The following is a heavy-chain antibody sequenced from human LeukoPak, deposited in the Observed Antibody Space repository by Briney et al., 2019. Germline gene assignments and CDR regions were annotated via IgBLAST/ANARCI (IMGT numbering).Heavy chain of an antibody. CDR2: IVVGSGNT. J-gene: IGHJ6*03. CDR1: GFTFTSSA. Sequence: SVKVSCKASGFTFTSSAMQWVRQARGQRREWIGWIVVGSGNTNYAQKFQERVTITRDMSTSTAYMELSSLRSEDTAVYYCAAGLFYDSSGYYYDYYYYYMDVWGKGTTVTVSS. CDR3: AAGLFYDSSGYYYDYYYYYMDV. D-gene: IGHD3-22*01. V-gene: IGHV1-58*02.